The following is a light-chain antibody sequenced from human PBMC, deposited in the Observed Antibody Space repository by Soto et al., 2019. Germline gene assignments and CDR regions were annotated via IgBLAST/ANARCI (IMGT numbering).Light chain of an antibody. CDR1: QTISSW. V-gene: IGKV1-5*03. CDR2: KAS. Sequence: DIPLTQSPSTLSASVEDRVTITCRASQTISSWLAWYQQKPGKGPKLLIYKASNLKSGVPSRFSGSGSGTGFTLTISRLEPEDFVVYYCQQYDNSLWTFGQGTKVDIK. J-gene: IGKJ1*01. CDR3: QQYDNSLWT.